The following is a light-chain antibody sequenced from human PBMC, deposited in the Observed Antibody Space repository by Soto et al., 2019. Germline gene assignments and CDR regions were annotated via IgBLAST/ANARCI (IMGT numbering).Light chain of an antibody. Sequence: DIQMTQSPSSLSASVGDRVTISCRANQGIRNYVAWYQQRPGKVPKLLIYAASTLQSGVPSRFSGSGSGTDFTLTISSLQPEDVATYYCQKYNSVPSFGGGTKVEIK. J-gene: IGKJ4*01. V-gene: IGKV1-27*01. CDR1: QGIRNY. CDR2: AAS. CDR3: QKYNSVPS.